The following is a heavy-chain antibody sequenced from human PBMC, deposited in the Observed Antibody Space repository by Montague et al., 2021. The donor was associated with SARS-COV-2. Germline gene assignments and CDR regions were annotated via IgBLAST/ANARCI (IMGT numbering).Heavy chain of an antibody. D-gene: IGHD3-3*01. V-gene: IGHV4-59*01. CDR3: ARGQVSVYGVLIMLPAAGPFDV. CDR2: IFPRGSA. Sequence: SETLSLTCTASGGSITSFYWSWIRQSPGEGLEWIGDIFPRGSANYNPALKSRVTISVDTSQNLISLQMRSVTAGDTAAYYCARGQVSVYGVLIMLPAAGPFDVWGRGTMVLVSP. J-gene: IGHJ3*01. CDR1: GGSITSFY.